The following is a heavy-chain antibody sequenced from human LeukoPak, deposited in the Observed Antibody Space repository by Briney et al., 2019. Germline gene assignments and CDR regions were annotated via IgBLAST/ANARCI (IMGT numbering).Heavy chain of an antibody. V-gene: IGHV4-31*03. D-gene: IGHD1-26*01. CDR3: ARDEWAGNWFDP. Sequence: SSETLSLTCTVSGGSISSGGYYWSWIRQHPGKGLEWIGYIYYSGSTYYNPSLKSRVTISVDTSKNQFSLKLSSVTAADTAVYYCARDEWAGNWFDPWGQGTLVTVSS. J-gene: IGHJ5*02. CDR1: GGSISSGGYY. CDR2: IYYSGST.